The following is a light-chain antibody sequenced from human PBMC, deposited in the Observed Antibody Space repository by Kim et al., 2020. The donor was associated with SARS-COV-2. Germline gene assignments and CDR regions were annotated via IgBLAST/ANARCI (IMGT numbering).Light chain of an antibody. CDR1: NIGSKS. V-gene: IGLV3-21*04. J-gene: IGLJ2*01. CDR2: YDS. Sequence: VAPGKTARITCGGNNIGSKSVHWYQQKPGQAPVLVIYYDSDPPSGIPERFSGSNSGNTATLTISRVEAGDEADYYCQVWDSSSDQVFGGGTQLTVL. CDR3: QVWDSSSDQV.